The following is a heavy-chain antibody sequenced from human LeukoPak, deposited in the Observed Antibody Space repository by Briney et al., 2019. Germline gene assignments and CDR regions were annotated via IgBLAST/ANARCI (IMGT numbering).Heavy chain of an antibody. CDR1: GFTFSSYG. V-gene: IGHV3-30*02. CDR2: IRYDGSNK. J-gene: IGHJ6*03. Sequence: GGSLRLSCAASGFTFSSYGMHWVRQAPGKGLEWVAFIRYDGSNKYYADSVKGRFTISRDNSKNTLYLQMNSLRAEDTAVYYCANSRFLEWPLGYYYMDVWGKGTTVTVSS. CDR3: ANSRFLEWPLGYYYMDV. D-gene: IGHD3-3*01.